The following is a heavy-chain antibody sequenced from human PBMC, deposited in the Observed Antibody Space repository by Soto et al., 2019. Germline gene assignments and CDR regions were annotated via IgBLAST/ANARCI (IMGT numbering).Heavy chain of an antibody. Sequence: EVQLVESGGGLVKPGGSLRLSCAASGFTFSSYSMNWVRQAPGKGLEWVSSISSSSSYIYYADSVKGRFTISRDNAKNSRYLQMNSLRAEDTAVYYCAREGAVAGHYDYWGQGTLVTVSS. V-gene: IGHV3-21*01. CDR2: ISSSSSYI. D-gene: IGHD6-19*01. CDR3: AREGAVAGHYDY. CDR1: GFTFSSYS. J-gene: IGHJ4*02.